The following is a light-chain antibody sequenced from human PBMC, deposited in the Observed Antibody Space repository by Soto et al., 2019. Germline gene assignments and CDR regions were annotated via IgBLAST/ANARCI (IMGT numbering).Light chain of an antibody. J-gene: IGKJ2*01. CDR2: GAS. Sequence: EIVLTQSPGTLSLSPGERDTLSCRASQSVSSSYLAWYQQKPGQAPRLLIYGASSRATGIPDRFSGSGSGTDFTLTISRLEPEDFAVYYCQQYGSSPNTFGQGTKLEIK. V-gene: IGKV3-20*01. CDR1: QSVSSSY. CDR3: QQYGSSPNT.